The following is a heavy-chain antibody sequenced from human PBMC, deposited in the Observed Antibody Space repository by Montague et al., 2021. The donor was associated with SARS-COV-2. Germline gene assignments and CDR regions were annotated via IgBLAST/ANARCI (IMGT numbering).Heavy chain of an antibody. CDR1: GFSLSTSGMC. Sequence: TLSLTCTFSGFSLSTSGMCVSWIRQPPGKALEWLSLIDWDDAXYYSPSLKTRLTISKDISKNQVALTTTNMYPVDTATYYCARMRYYYYMDVWGKGTTVTVSS. J-gene: IGHJ6*03. CDR2: IDWDDAX. V-gene: IGHV2-70*01. CDR3: ARMRYYYYMDV.